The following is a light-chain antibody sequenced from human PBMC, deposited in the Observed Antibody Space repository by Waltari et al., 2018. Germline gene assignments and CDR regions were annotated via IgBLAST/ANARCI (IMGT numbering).Light chain of an antibody. Sequence: DIAMTQSPDFLAVSLGERATINCKSSQSVLYNSNNKDYLAWYQHRPGQPPKLLIYWASTREAGVPDRFSGSGSGTDFTLTISSLQAEDVAVYFCQQYYSTPYTFGQGT. CDR3: QQYYSTPYT. V-gene: IGKV4-1*01. J-gene: IGKJ2*01. CDR2: WAS. CDR1: QSVLYNSNNKDY.